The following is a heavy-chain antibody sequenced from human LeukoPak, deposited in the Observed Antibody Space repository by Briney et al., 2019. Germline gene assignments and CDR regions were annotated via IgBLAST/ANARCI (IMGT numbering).Heavy chain of an antibody. Sequence: SETLSLTCTVSGGSISSYYWSWIRQPPGKGLEWIGYIYYSGSTNYNPSLKSRVTISVDTSKNQFSLKLSSVTAADTSLYYCAGGGQGSYRHRPPDYWGQGTLVTVSS. D-gene: IGHD3-16*02. V-gene: IGHV4-59*01. J-gene: IGHJ4*02. CDR2: IYYSGST. CDR3: AGGGQGSYRHRPPDY. CDR1: GGSISSYY.